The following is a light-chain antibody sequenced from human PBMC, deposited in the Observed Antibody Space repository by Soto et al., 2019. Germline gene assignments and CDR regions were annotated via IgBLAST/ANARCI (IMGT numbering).Light chain of an antibody. J-gene: IGKJ4*01. CDR1: QSVGRNY. CDR2: GAS. CDR3: KQYASSPLT. Sequence: EIVLTQSPGTLSLSPGERATLSCRASQSVGRNYLAWYQQKPGQAPRLLIHGASSRATGIPDRFSGSGSGTDFILTISRLEPEDFAVYYCKQYASSPLTFGGGTKVEIK. V-gene: IGKV3-20*01.